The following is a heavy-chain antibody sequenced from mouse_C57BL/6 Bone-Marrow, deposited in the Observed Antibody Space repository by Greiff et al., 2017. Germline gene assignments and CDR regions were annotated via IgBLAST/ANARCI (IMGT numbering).Heavy chain of an antibody. CDR3: ARRPLLWVSCVYFDV. D-gene: IGHD2-1*01. Sequence: EVQRVESGGGLVQPGESLKLSCESNEYEFPSHDMSWVRKTPEKRLELVAAINSDGGSTYYPDTMERRFIISRDNTKKTLYLQMSSLRSEDTALYYCARRPLLWVSCVYFDVWGTGTTVTVSS. CDR2: INSDGGST. J-gene: IGHJ1*03. CDR1: EYEFPSHD. V-gene: IGHV5-2*01.